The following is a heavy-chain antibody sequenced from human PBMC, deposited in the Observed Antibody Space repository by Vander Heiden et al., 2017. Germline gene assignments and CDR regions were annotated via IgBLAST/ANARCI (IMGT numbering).Heavy chain of an antibody. Sequence: EVQPVASGGGLIQPVGSMRLSCAASGFTVSSNYMSWVRQAQGKGLEWVSVIYSGGSTYYADSVKGRFTISRDNSKNTLYLQMNSLRAEDTAVYYCARSGRDYEDYWGQGTLVTVSS. V-gene: IGHV3-53*01. CDR1: GFTVSSNY. CDR3: ARSGRDYEDY. CDR2: IYSGGST. J-gene: IGHJ4*02. D-gene: IGHD4-17*01.